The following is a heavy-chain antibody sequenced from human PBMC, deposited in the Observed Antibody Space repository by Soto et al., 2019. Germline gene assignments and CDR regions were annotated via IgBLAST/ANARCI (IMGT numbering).Heavy chain of an antibody. J-gene: IGHJ5*02. CDR2: IYYSGST. CDR1: GGSISSYY. D-gene: IGHD6-19*01. CDR3: AGAVAGTGWFGP. V-gene: IGHV4-59*01. Sequence: SETLSLTCTVSGGSISSYYWSWIRQPPGKGLEWIGYIYYSGSTNYNPSLKSRVTISVDTSKNQFSLKLSSVTAADTAVYYCAGAVAGTGWFGPWGQGTLVTVSS.